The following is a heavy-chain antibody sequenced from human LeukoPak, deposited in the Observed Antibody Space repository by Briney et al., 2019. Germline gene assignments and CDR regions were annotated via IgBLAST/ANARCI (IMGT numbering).Heavy chain of an antibody. CDR2: INHSGST. V-gene: IGHV4-34*01. CDR3: ARMVLRDYGMDV. D-gene: IGHD3-10*01. J-gene: IGHJ6*02. CDR1: GGSFSGYY. Sequence: KTSETLSLTCAVYGGSFSGYYWSWIRQPPGKGLEWIGEINHSGSTNYNPSLKSRVTISVDTSKNQFSLKLSSVTAADTAVYYCARMVLRDYGMDVWGQGTTVTVSS.